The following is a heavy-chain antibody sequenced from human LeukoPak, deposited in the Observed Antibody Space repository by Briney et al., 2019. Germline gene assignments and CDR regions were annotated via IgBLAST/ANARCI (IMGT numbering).Heavy chain of an antibody. V-gene: IGHV4-34*01. CDR3: ARGRFFYYDSSGYYRHHAFDT. D-gene: IGHD3-22*01. CDR2: INHSGST. CDR1: GGSFGGYY. J-gene: IGHJ3*02. Sequence: SETLSLTCAVYGGSFGGYYWSWIRQPPGKGLEWIGEINHSGSTNYNPSLKSRVTISVDTSKNQFSLKLSSVTAADTAVYYCARGRFFYYDSSGYYRHHAFDTWGQGTMVTVSP.